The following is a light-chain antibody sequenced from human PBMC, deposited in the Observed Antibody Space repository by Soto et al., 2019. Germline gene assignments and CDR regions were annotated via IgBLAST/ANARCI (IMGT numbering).Light chain of an antibody. J-gene: IGKJ4*01. CDR3: QQHTSYPLT. V-gene: IGKV1-9*01. CDR2: GAS. CDR1: QGISSY. Sequence: DIQLTQSPSFLSASVGDRVTITCRASQGISSYLAWYQQKLGKAPKLLIYGASTLQSGVPSRFSGSGSGTEFTLTVNSLQPEDFATYYCQQHTSYPLTFGGGTKVDIK.